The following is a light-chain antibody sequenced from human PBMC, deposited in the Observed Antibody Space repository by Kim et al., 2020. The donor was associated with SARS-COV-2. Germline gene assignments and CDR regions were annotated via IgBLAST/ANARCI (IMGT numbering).Light chain of an antibody. V-gene: IGKV1-27*01. J-gene: IGKJ1*01. CDR2: AAS. Sequence: GDRVTITCRASQDISHYLAWFQQKPGEAPKLLISAASALHSEVPSRFSGSGSGTDFTLTISSLQPEDVATFYCQSYNSAPWTFGQGTKVDI. CDR3: QSYNSAPWT. CDR1: QDISHY.